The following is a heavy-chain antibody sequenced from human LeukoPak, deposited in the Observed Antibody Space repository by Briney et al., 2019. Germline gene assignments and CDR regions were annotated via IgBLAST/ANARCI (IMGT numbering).Heavy chain of an antibody. D-gene: IGHD3-22*01. CDR1: GGSISSGGYS. CDR3: ARVMDVNPYYYDSSGYFDY. Sequence: SQTLSLTCAVSGGSISSGGYSWSWIRQPPGKGLEWIGYIYHSGSTYYNPSLKSRVTISVDRSKNQFSLKLSSVTAADTAVYYCARVMDVNPYYYDSSGYFDYWGQGTLVTVSS. V-gene: IGHV4-30-2*01. J-gene: IGHJ4*02. CDR2: IYHSGST.